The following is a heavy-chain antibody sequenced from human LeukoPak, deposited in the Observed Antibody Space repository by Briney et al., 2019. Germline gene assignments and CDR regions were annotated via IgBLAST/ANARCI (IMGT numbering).Heavy chain of an antibody. J-gene: IGHJ5*02. V-gene: IGHV1-2*02. CDR1: GYTFTGYY. Sequence: ASVKVSCKASGYTFTGYYMHWVRQAPGQGLEWMGWINPNSGGTNYAQKFQGRVTMTRDTSISTAYMELSSLRSDDTAVYYCARADSSNWYWFDPWGQGTLVTVSS. CDR2: INPNSGGT. D-gene: IGHD6-13*01. CDR3: ARADSSNWYWFDP.